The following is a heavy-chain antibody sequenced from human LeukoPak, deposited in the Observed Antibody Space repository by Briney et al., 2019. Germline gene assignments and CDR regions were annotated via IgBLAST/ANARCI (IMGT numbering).Heavy chain of an antibody. D-gene: IGHD2-8*01. CDR1: GYTLTDYY. CDR3: STEDKYCTTPNCGAY. V-gene: IGHV1-2*02. J-gene: IGHJ4*02. CDR2: IIPHSGGT. Sequence: SVTDSCKASGYTLTDYYIHWVRRAPGQDLEWMGFIIPHSGGTTYEQRLQGRLVMTRDMSIGTFYMELSSLRSDDTAVYYCSTEDKYCTTPNCGAYWGQGTLGPVSS.